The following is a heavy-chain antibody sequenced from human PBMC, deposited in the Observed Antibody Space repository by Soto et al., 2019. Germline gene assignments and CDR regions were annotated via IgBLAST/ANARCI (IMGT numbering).Heavy chain of an antibody. CDR1: GGTFSSYA. J-gene: IGHJ4*02. CDR3: ARDPLKEVDTAMAYDY. Sequence: QVQLVQSGAEVKKPGSSVKVSCKASGGTFSSYAISWVRQAPGQGLEWMGGIIPIFGTANYAQKFQGRVTITADESTIXAYRELSSLRSEDTAVYYCARDPLKEVDTAMAYDYWGQGTLVTVSS. D-gene: IGHD5-18*01. CDR2: IIPIFGTA. V-gene: IGHV1-69*12.